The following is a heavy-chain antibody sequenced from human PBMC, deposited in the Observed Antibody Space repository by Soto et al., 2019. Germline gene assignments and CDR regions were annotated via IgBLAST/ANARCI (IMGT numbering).Heavy chain of an antibody. V-gene: IGHV1-3*01. CDR2: INAGNGNT. J-gene: IGHJ4*02. D-gene: IGHD3-16*02. Sequence: ASVKVSCKGSEYTFTSYALRWVRQAPGQRLEWIGWINAGNGNTRYSQNFHGRVTITRDTXASIASLDLSILISQETALNYCAGDIVXGDYRHNHFXYRCQRHLVTVSS. CDR1: EYTFTSYA. CDR3: AGDIVXGDYRHNHFXY.